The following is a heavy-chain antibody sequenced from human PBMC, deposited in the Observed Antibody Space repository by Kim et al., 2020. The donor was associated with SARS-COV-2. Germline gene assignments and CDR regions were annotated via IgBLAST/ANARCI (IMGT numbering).Heavy chain of an antibody. Sequence: SETLSLTCTVSGGSISSGGYYWSWIRQHPGKGLEWIGYIYYSGSTYYNPSLKSRVTISVDTSKNQFSLKLSSVTAADTAVYYCARGSPYDILTGYYNNWFDPWGQGTLVTVSS. D-gene: IGHD3-9*01. CDR3: ARGSPYDILTGYYNNWFDP. V-gene: IGHV4-31*03. CDR1: GGSISSGGYY. J-gene: IGHJ5*02. CDR2: IYYSGST.